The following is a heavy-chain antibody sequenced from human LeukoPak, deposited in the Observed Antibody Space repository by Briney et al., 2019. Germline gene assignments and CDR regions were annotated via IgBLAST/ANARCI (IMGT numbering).Heavy chain of an antibody. D-gene: IGHD1-1*01. CDR3: AKGTGMTSPSFL. CDR1: GFTFSSYA. Sequence: GGSLRLSCAASGFTFSSYAMHWVRQAPGKGLEWVAVISCDGSNKYYADTVRGRFTISRDNSKNTLFLQMNSLRAEDTAVYYCAKGTGMTSPSFLWGQGTLVTVSS. J-gene: IGHJ4*02. CDR2: ISCDGSNK. V-gene: IGHV3-30-3*01.